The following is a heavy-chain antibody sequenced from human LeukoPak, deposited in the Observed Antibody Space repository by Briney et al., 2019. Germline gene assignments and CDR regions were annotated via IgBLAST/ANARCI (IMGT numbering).Heavy chain of an antibody. V-gene: IGHV3-48*01. D-gene: IGHD6-13*01. J-gene: IGHJ4*02. CDR1: GFTFSSYG. Sequence: LPGGSLRLSCAASGFTFSSYGMHWVRQAPGKGLEWVSYISSRSATIYYADSVKGRFTISRDNAKNSLYLQMNSLRAEDTAVYYCARDPLSSSSFDLWGQGTLVTVSS. CDR3: ARDPLSSSSFDL. CDR2: ISSRSATI.